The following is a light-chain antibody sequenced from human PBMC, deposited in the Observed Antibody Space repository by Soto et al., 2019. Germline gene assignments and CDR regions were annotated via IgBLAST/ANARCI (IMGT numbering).Light chain of an antibody. Sequence: EIVMTQSPATLSVSPGERATLSCRASQSVSSNLAWYQQKPGQAPRLLIYGASTRATGIPARFSGSGSGTESTITISSLQSEDFAVYYCQQYNNWPPWTFGQGTKVEIK. CDR2: GAS. J-gene: IGKJ1*01. CDR1: QSVSSN. CDR3: QQYNNWPPWT. V-gene: IGKV3-15*01.